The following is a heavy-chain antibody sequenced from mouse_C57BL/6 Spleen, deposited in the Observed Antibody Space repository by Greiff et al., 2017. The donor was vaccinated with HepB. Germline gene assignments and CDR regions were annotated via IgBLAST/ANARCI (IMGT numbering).Heavy chain of an antibody. CDR3: ARPKPELSSWFAY. V-gene: IGHV1-22*01. J-gene: IGHJ3*01. CDR1: GYTFTDYN. D-gene: IGHD3-3*01. CDR2: INPNNGGT. Sequence: VHVKQSGPELVKPGASVKMSCKASGYTFTDYNMHWVKQSHGKSLEWIGYINPNNGGTSYNQKFKGKATLTVNKSSSTAYMELRSLTSEDSAVYYCARPKPELSSWFAYWGQGTLVTVSA.